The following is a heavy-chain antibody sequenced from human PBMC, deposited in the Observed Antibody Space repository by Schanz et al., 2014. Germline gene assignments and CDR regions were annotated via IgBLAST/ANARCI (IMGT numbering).Heavy chain of an antibody. D-gene: IGHD3-10*01. CDR1: GGSISSGGYS. Sequence: QVQLQESGPGLVKPSESLSLTCTVSGGSISSGGYSWSWIRQPPGKGLEWIGNIYYSGSTNYNPSLKSRVTISVDTSKNQFSLRLTSVTAADTALYSCSREGSRRPRMDVWGHGTTVTVSS. CDR2: IYYSGST. CDR3: SREGSRRPRMDV. J-gene: IGHJ6*02. V-gene: IGHV4-61*08.